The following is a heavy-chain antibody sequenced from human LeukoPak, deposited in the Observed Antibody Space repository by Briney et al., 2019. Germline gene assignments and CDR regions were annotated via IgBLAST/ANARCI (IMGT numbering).Heavy chain of an antibody. Sequence: GASVKVSCKASGYTFTGYYMHWVRQAPGQGLEWMGWINPNSGGTNYAQKFQGRVTMTRDTSIRTAYMELSSLKSDDTAVYYCTSPLRYIDYWGQGTLVTVSS. D-gene: IGHD3-9*01. CDR2: INPNSGGT. CDR3: TSPLRYIDY. J-gene: IGHJ4*02. V-gene: IGHV1-2*02. CDR1: GYTFTGYY.